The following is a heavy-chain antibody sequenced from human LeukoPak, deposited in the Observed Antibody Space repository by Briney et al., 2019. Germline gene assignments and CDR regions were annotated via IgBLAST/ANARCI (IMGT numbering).Heavy chain of an antibody. V-gene: IGHV4-4*07. CDR3: ARDHGLASAWFDP. Sequence: SETLSLTCTVSGDSMNSYFWTWIRQPAGKGLEWIGRISTSGNTNYNPSLKSRVTMSEDTSKNQFSLRLISVTAADTAVYYCARDHGLASAWFDPWGQGILVTVSS. CDR2: ISTSGNT. J-gene: IGHJ5*02. CDR1: GDSMNSYF. D-gene: IGHD2-8*01.